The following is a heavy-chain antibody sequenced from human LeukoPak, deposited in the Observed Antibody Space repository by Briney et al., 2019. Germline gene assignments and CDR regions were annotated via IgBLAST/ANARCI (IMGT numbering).Heavy chain of an antibody. CDR1: GGSMSNYF. CDR3: AREANYYGSGSYFEGTFDY. D-gene: IGHD3-10*01. CDR2: IYHSGST. J-gene: IGHJ4*02. V-gene: IGHV4-59*13. Sequence: SETLSLTCTVSGGSMSNYFWTWIRQPPGKGLEWIGYIYHSGSTNYNPSLKSRVTISVDTSKNEFSLKLTSVTAADTAVYYCAREANYYGSGSYFEGTFDYWGQGSLVTVSS.